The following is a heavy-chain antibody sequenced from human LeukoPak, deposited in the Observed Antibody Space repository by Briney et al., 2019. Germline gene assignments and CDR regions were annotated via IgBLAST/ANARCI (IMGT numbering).Heavy chain of an antibody. CDR2: IRYDASNR. CDR3: AKDGNFRVPGED. CDR1: GFTFSSYW. D-gene: IGHD1-7*01. V-gene: IGHV3-30*02. J-gene: IGHJ4*02. Sequence: GGSLRLSCAASGFTFSSYWMHWVRQAPGKGLEWVAFIRYDASNRYYAESVRGRFTISRDNSKNTLYLQVNSLRVEDTAVYYCAKDGNFRVPGEDWGQGALVTVSS.